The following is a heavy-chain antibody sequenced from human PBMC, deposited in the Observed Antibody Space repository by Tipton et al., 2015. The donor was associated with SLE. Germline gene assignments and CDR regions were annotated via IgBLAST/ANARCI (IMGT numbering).Heavy chain of an antibody. Sequence: TLSLTRTATGDSVTSSGYYWSGIRQHPGKGLEWIGFISYDGRTKYNPSLKSRVTISLDTSKTQFFLRLSSVTAADTAVYFCARGPNWGLDDAFDIWGQGTMVSVSS. D-gene: IGHD7-27*01. V-gene: IGHV4-31*03. CDR3: ARGPNWGLDDAFDI. CDR2: ISYDGRT. J-gene: IGHJ3*02. CDR1: GDSVTSSGYY.